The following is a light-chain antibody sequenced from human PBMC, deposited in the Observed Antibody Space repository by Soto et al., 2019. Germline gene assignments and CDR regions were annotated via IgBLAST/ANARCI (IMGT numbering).Light chain of an antibody. J-gene: IGLJ1*01. CDR2: DVS. CDR1: STDVGRYNY. CDR3: SSYTSDSTYV. Sequence: QSVLTQPASVSGSPGQSITISCTGTSTDVGRYNYVSWYQQHPGKAPKLMIYDVSNRPSGVSSRFSGSKSGITASLTISGLQAEDEADYYCSSYTSDSTYVLGTGTKLTVL. V-gene: IGLV2-14*01.